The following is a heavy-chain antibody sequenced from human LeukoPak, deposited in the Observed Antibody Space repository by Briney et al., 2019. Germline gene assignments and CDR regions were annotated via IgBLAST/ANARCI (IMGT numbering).Heavy chain of an antibody. CDR1: GFTISSYS. Sequence: PGGSLKLSCTASGFTISSYSMSWVRQAPGKGLEWVSIISGSGGSTYYADSVQGRFTISRDNAKSSLCLEMDSLRAGDTAVDYCAREDGSQLHYWGRGTLVTVSS. J-gene: IGHJ4*02. D-gene: IGHD1-26*01. CDR3: AREDGSQLHY. CDR2: ISGSGGST. V-gene: IGHV3-23*01.